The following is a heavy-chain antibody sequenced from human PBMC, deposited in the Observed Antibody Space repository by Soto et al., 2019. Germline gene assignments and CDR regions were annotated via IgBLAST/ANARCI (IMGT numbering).Heavy chain of an antibody. Sequence: GESLKISGKTSGDSFRSYSIGWVRQMPGKGLEWMGIIYPGDSNTRYSPSFQGQVTISVDKSISTAFLQWSSLKAADSAMYYCARHLHSDSVHITPVSPDYWGQGNLVTVSS. CDR2: IYPGDSNT. D-gene: IGHD4-4*01. CDR1: GDSFRSYS. J-gene: IGHJ4*02. V-gene: IGHV5-51*01. CDR3: ARHLHSDSVHITPVSPDY.